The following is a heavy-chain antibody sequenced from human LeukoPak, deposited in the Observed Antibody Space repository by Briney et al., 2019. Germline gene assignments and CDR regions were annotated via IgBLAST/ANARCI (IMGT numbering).Heavy chain of an antibody. V-gene: IGHV1-46*01. D-gene: IGHD3-16*01. CDR1: GYTFTSYY. CDR3: ARARVMTHFDY. Sequence: ASVKVSCKASGYTFTSYYMHWVRQAPGQGLEWMGIINPSGGSTSYAQKFRGRVTVTRDMSTSTVYMELSSLRSEDTAVYYCARARVMTHFDYWGQGTLVTVSS. J-gene: IGHJ4*02. CDR2: INPSGGST.